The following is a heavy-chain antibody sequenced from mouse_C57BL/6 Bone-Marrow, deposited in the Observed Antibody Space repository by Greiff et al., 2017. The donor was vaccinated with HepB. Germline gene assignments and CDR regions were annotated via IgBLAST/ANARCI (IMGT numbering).Heavy chain of an antibody. Sequence: EVMLVESGGGLVQPGGSMKLSCAASGFTFSDAWMDWVRQSPEKGLEWVAEIRNKANNHATYYAESVKGRFTISRDDSKSSVYLQMNSLRAEDTGIYYCTRSFGNGRYFDVWGTGTTVTVSS. CDR3: TRSFGNGRYFDV. J-gene: IGHJ1*03. CDR2: IRNKANNHAT. CDR1: GFTFSDAW. D-gene: IGHD2-1*01. V-gene: IGHV6-6*01.